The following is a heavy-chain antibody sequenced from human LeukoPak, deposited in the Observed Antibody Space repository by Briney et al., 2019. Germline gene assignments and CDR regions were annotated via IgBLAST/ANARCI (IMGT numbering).Heavy chain of an antibody. V-gene: IGHV4-34*09. CDR1: GGSFSGYY. CDR2: INHSGST. CDR3: ARGVATIDY. J-gene: IGHJ4*02. Sequence: SETLSLTCAVYGGSFSGYYWSWIRQPPGKGLEWIGEINHSGSTNYNPSLKSRVTISVNTSKNQFSLKLSSVTAAGTAVYYCARGVATIDYWGQGTLVTVSS. D-gene: IGHD5-12*01.